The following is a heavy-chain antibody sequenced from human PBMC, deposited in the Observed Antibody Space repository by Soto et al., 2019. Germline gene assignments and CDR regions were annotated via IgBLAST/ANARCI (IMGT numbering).Heavy chain of an antibody. D-gene: IGHD6-6*01. V-gene: IGHV1-69*06. CDR2: IIPIFGTA. CDR3: ARGVWVAARPEVVQH. Sequence: SLKLCCKASGGTFSSYAISWVRQAPGQGLEWMGGIIPIFGTANYAQKFQGRVTITADKSTSTAYMELSSLRSEDTAVYYCARGVWVAARPEVVQHWGQGTLVTVSS. CDR1: GGTFSSYA. J-gene: IGHJ1*01.